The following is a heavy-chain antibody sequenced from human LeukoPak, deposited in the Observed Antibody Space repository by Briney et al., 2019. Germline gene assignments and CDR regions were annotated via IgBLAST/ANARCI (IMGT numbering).Heavy chain of an antibody. Sequence: NPGGSLRLSCAASGFTFSNAWMSWVRQAPGKGLEWVGLIKSKTDGGTTDYAAPLKGRFTISRDDLKNMLYLQMNSLKIEDTAVYYCTTVDYGDAFDIWGQGTMVTVSS. CDR3: TTVDYGDAFDI. CDR2: IKSKTDGGTT. D-gene: IGHD4-17*01. V-gene: IGHV3-15*01. J-gene: IGHJ3*02. CDR1: GFTFSNAW.